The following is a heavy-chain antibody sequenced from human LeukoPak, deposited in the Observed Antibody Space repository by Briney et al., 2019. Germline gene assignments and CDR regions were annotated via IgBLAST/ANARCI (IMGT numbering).Heavy chain of an antibody. J-gene: IGHJ4*02. CDR1: GGSFSGYY. D-gene: IGHD3-10*01. CDR3: ARAGFGEPNFDY. CDR2: INHSGST. Sequence: SETLSLTCADYGGSFSGYYWSWIRQPPGKGLEWIGEINHSGSTNYNPSLKSRVTISVDTSKNQFSLKLSSVTAADTAVYYCARAGFGEPNFDYWGQGTLVTVSS. V-gene: IGHV4-34*01.